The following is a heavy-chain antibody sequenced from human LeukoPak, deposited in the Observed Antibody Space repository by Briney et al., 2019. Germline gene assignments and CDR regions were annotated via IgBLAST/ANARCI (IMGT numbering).Heavy chain of an antibody. CDR2: IWYVGSNK. CDR1: GFTFSSYG. CDR3: AKTRNDFYGSGRNAFDI. Sequence: GGSLRLSCAASGFTFSSYGMHWVRQAPGKGLEWVAVIWYVGSNKYYADSVKGRFTISRDNSKNTLYLQMNSLRAEDTAVYYCAKTRNDFYGSGRNAFDIWGQGTMVTVSS. J-gene: IGHJ3*02. V-gene: IGHV3-33*06. D-gene: IGHD3-10*01.